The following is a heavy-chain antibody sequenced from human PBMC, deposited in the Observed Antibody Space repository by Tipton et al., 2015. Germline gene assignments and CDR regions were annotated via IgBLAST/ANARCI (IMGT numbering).Heavy chain of an antibody. V-gene: IGHV4-61*01. CDR3: ARIRGRYVMDS. J-gene: IGHJ4*02. CDR1: GGSVSSPSYY. CDR2: IYYIGST. Sequence: TLSLTCAVSGGSVSSPSYYWSWIRQPPGKGLEWIGYIYYIGSTNYNPSLKSRVAISVDTSKNQFFLNLSSVTAADTAVYYCARIRGRYVMDSWGQGTLVTVSS. D-gene: IGHD3-16*01.